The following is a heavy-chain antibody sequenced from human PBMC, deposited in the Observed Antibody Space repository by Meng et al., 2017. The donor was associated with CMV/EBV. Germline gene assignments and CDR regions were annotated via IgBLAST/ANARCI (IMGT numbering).Heavy chain of an antibody. J-gene: IGHJ6*02. Sequence: SVKVSCKASGGTFSSYPISWVRQAPGQGLEWMGRIIPILGIANYAQKFQGRVTITADKSTSTAYMELSSLRSEDTAVYYCARDLVVVPAAIEGYLEYYYYYGMDVWGQGTTVTVSS. V-gene: IGHV1-69*04. D-gene: IGHD2-2*02. CDR2: IIPILGIA. CDR3: ARDLVVVPAAIEGYLEYYYYYGMDV. CDR1: GGTFSSYP.